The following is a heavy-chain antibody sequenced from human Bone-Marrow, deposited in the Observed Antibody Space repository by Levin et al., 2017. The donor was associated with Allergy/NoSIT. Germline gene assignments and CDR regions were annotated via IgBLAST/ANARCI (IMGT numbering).Heavy chain of an antibody. V-gene: IGHV4-39*01. CDR3: AIQDSVVVPGYFDY. CDR1: GGDINNNNYY. J-gene: IGHJ4*02. D-gene: IGHD2-21*02. CDR2: IYYSGNT. Sequence: SETLSLTCTVSGGDINNNNYYWAWIRQPPGKGLEWIGTIYYSGNTYYNPSLKSRITISVDTSKNQFSLKVSSVTAADPALYYCAIQDSVVVPGYFDYWGQGTLVTVSS.